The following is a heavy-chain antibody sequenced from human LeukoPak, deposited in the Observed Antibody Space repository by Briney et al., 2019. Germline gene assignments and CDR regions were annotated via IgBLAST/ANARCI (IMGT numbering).Heavy chain of an antibody. D-gene: IGHD2-15*01. V-gene: IGHV4-39*01. J-gene: IGHJ5*02. CDR1: GGSISSSSYY. CDR2: IYCGGST. Sequence: SETLSLTCTVSGGSISSSSYYWGWIRPPPGKGLEWIGSIYCGGSTYDNPSLKRRVTISVDTYKNQFSMTLNSVTAADTAVYYCAMDCSGGSCFDPWGQGTLVTVSS. CDR3: AMDCSGGSCFDP.